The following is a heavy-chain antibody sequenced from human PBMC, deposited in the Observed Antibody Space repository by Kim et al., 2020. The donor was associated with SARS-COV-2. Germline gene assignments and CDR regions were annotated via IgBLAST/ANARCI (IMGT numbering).Heavy chain of an antibody. D-gene: IGHD3-10*01. V-gene: IGHV3-20*01. Sequence: GGSLRLSCAASGFTFDDYGMSWVRQAPGKGLEWVSGINWNGGSTGYADSVKGRFTISRDNAKNSLYLQMNSLRAEDTALYHCARERTPRGRSLISDYWGQGTLVTVSS. CDR3: ARERTPRGRSLISDY. J-gene: IGHJ4*02. CDR2: INWNGGST. CDR1: GFTFDDYG.